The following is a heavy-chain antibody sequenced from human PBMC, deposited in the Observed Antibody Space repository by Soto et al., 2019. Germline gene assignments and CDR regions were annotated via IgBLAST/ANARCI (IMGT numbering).Heavy chain of an antibody. V-gene: IGHV4-39*01. CDR3: ARPWFKHYYYYGMDV. Sequence: QLQLQESGPGLVKPSETLSLTCTVSGGSISSSSYYWGWIRQPPGKGLEWIGSIYYSGSTYYNPSLKSRVTISVDTSKNQFSLKLSSVTAADTAVYYCARPWFKHYYYYGMDVWGQGTTVTVSS. D-gene: IGHD3-10*01. CDR2: IYYSGST. J-gene: IGHJ6*02. CDR1: GGSISSSSYY.